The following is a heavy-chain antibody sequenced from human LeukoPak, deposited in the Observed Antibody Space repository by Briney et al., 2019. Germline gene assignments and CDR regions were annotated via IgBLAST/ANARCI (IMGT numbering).Heavy chain of an antibody. Sequence: PSETLSLTCTVSGGSISSSSYYWGWIRQPPGKGLEWIGSIYYSGSTYYNPSLKSRVTISVDTSKNQFSLKLSSVTAADTAVYYCARKGVVAGTRWFDPWGQGTLVTVSS. J-gene: IGHJ5*02. CDR1: GGSISSSSYY. CDR3: ARKGVVAGTRWFDP. V-gene: IGHV4-39*01. D-gene: IGHD6-19*01. CDR2: IYYSGST.